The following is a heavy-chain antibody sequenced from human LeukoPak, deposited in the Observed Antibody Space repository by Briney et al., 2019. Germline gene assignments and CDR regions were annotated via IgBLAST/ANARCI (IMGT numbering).Heavy chain of an antibody. CDR1: GGSFSSYY. Sequence: SETLSLTCSVSGGSFSSYYWSWIRQPPGEGLELIGYIFNSGFTNYNPSLKSRLSISLDRSKNQFSLGLTSVTAADTAVYFCARLETSDWAWFFDLWGRGTLVSVSS. CDR2: IFNSGFT. V-gene: IGHV4-4*09. J-gene: IGHJ2*01. D-gene: IGHD2-21*02. CDR3: ARLETSDWAWFFDL.